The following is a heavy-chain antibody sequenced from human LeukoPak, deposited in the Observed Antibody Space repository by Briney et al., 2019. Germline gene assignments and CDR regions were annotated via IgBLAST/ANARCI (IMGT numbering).Heavy chain of an antibody. V-gene: IGHV1-69*13. J-gene: IGHJ4*02. Sequence: SVKVSCKASGGTFSSSPISWVRQAPGQGLEWMGGIIPIFGTANYAQKFQDRVTITADESTSTAYMELSSLRSEDTAVYYCARTREQWQVLDYWGQGTLVTVSS. CDR1: GGTFSSSP. D-gene: IGHD6-19*01. CDR3: ARTREQWQVLDY. CDR2: IIPIFGTA.